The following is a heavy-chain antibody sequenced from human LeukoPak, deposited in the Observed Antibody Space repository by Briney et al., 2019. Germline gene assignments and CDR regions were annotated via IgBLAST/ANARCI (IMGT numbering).Heavy chain of an antibody. V-gene: IGHV1-69*04. CDR3: ARNPDIVATTNFDY. CDR1: GGTFSSYA. CDR2: IIPILGIA. J-gene: IGHJ4*02. Sequence: GASVKVSCKASGGTFSSYAISWVRQAPGQGLEWMGRIIPILGIANYAQKFQGRVTITADKSTSTAYMELSSLRSEDTAVYYCARNPDIVATTNFDYWGQGTLVSVSS. D-gene: IGHD5-12*01.